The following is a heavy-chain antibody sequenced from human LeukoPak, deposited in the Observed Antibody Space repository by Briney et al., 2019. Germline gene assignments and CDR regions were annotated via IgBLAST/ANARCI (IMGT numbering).Heavy chain of an antibody. CDR2: ISGSGGST. CDR1: GFTFSSYA. D-gene: IGHD6-13*01. CDR3: AKDRGVIAAAGNWFDP. V-gene: IGHV3-23*01. Sequence: PGGSLRLSCAASGFTFSSYAMSWVRQAPGKGLEWVSAISGSGGSTYYADSVKGRFTISRDNSKNTLYLQTNSLRAEDTAVYYCAKDRGVIAAAGNWFDPWGQGTLVTVSS. J-gene: IGHJ5*02.